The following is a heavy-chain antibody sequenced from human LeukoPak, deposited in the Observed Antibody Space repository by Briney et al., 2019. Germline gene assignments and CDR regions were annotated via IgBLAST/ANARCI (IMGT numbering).Heavy chain of an antibody. CDR2: ISSSSSYI. V-gene: IGHV3-21*01. J-gene: IGHJ6*04. CDR1: GFIFSSYS. D-gene: IGHD2-2*01. Sequence: GGSLRLSCAASGFIFSSYSMNWVRQAPGKGLEWVSSISSSSSYIYYADSVKGRFTISRDNAKNSLYLQMNSLRAEDTAVYYCARDGDIVVVPAAIRYYYYGMDVWGKGTTVTVSS. CDR3: ARDGDIVVVPAAIRYYYYGMDV.